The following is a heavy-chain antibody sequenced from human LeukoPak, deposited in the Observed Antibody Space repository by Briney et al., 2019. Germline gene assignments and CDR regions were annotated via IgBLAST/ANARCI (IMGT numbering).Heavy chain of an antibody. CDR3: AADGAHDEDVMVRGVTSDAFDI. CDR1: GFTFTSSA. D-gene: IGHD3-10*01. CDR2: IVVGSGNT. J-gene: IGHJ3*02. V-gene: IGHV1-58*02. Sequence: ASVKVSCKASGFTFTSSAMQWVRLARGQRLEWIGWIVVGSGNTNYAQKFQERVTITRDMSTSTAYMELSSLRSEDTAVDYCAADGAHDEDVMVRGVTSDAFDIWGQGTMVTVSS.